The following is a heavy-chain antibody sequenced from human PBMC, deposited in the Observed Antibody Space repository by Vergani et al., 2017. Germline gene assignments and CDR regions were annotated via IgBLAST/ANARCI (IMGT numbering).Heavy chain of an antibody. CDR1: GDSMNTYY. CDR3: ARGALWWRRQIDS. CDR2: IYDSGDT. J-gene: IGHJ4*02. Sequence: QVQLQESGPGLVKPSETLSLTCSVSGDSMNTYYWTWIRQPPGKGLEWIGYIYDSGDTKYNPSLKSRVTMSLDTSKNHFSLNLYSVTAADTAVYYCARGALWWRRQIDSWGQGTLVTVSS. V-gene: IGHV4-59*01. D-gene: IGHD2-21*01.